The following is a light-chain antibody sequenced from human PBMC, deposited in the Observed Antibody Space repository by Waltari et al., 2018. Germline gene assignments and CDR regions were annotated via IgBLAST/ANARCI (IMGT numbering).Light chain of an antibody. V-gene: IGKV3-20*01. CDR2: DSS. J-gene: IGKJ2*01. Sequence: PGTLSLSPGETATLSCRASQSVASSYLAWYQHKPGQPPTLLIYDSSIRATGVPDRFSGTGSGTDFTLTISRLEPEDFAVYYCHQYVSSPRTFGQGSKLEIK. CDR3: HQYVSSPRT. CDR1: QSVASSY.